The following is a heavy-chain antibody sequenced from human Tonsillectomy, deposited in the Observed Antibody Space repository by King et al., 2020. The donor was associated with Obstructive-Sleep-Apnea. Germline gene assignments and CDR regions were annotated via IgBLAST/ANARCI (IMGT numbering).Heavy chain of an antibody. CDR1: GFAFSSYA. D-gene: IGHD6-19*01. CDR2: ISYDGKNK. CDR3: VSTVTGPDY. Sequence: QVQLVESGGGVVQPGRSLRLSCAASGFAFSSYAMHWVRQAPGKGLEWVAVISYDGKNKYYADSVKGRFTISRDNSETTVTLQMNSLRVGDTAVYYCVSTVTGPDYWGQGTLVTVSS. V-gene: IGHV3-30*04. J-gene: IGHJ4*02.